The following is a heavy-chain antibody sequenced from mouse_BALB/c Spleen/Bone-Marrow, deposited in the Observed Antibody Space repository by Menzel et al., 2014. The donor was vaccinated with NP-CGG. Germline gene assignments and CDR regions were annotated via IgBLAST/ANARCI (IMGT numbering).Heavy chain of an antibody. J-gene: IGHJ2*01. CDR1: GYTFTSYY. D-gene: IGHD1-2*01. CDR2: INPSNGGT. CDR3: TRAHYYGFYYFDY. Sequence: VQLQQSGAELVKPGASVELSCKASGYTFTSYYMYWVKQRPGQGLEWIGEINPSNGGTNFNEKFKSKATLTVDKSSSTAYMQLSSLTSEDSAVYYCTRAHYYGFYYFDYWGQGTTLTVSS. V-gene: IGHV1S16*01.